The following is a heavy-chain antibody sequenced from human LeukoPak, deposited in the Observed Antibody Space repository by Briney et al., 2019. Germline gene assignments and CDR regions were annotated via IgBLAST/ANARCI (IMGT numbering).Heavy chain of an antibody. Sequence: TSETLSLTCAVYGGSFSGYYWSWIRQPPGKGLEWIGEVNHSGSTNYNPSLKSRVTISVDTSKNQFSLKLSSVTAADTAVYYCAREIGGYTYGYVPREVSYYFDYWGQGTLVTVSS. V-gene: IGHV4-34*01. CDR1: GGSFSGYY. CDR3: AREIGGYTYGYVPREVSYYFDY. CDR2: VNHSGST. D-gene: IGHD5-18*01. J-gene: IGHJ4*02.